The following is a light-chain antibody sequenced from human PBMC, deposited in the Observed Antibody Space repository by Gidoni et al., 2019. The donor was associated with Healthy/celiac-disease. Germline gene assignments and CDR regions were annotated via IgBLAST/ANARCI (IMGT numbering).Light chain of an antibody. J-gene: IGLJ2*01. CDR1: SLRSYY. CDR2: GKN. CDR3: NSRDSSGNPNVV. V-gene: IGLV3-19*01. Sequence: SSELTQDPSVSVSLGQTVRITCQGDSLRSYYASWYQQKPGQAPVLVIYGKNNRPSGIPDRFSGSSSGNTASLTITGAQAEDEAEYYCNSRDSSGNPNVVFGGGTKLTVL.